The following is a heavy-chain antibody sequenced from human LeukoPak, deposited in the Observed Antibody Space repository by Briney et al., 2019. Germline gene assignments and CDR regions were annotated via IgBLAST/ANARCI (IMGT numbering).Heavy chain of an antibody. V-gene: IGHV4-30-4*01. J-gene: IGHJ4*02. CDR1: GGSISSGDYY. CDR3: ARAVPKWVPYYFDY. CDR2: IYYSGST. Sequence: PSQTLSLTCTVSGGSISSGDYYWSWIRQPPGKGLEWIGYIYYSGSTYYNPSLKSRVTISVDTSKNQFSLKLSSVTAADTAVYYFARAVPKWVPYYFDYWGQGTLVTVSS. D-gene: IGHD4-11*01.